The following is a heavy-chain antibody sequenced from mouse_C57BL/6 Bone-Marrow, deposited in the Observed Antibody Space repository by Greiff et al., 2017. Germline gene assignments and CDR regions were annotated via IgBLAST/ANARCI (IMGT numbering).Heavy chain of an antibody. V-gene: IGHV1-69*01. CDR3: ANFYWYFDV. Sequence: VQLQQPGAELVMPGASVKLSCKASGYTFTSYWMHWVKQRPGQGLEWIGEIDPSDSYTNYNQKFKGKSTLTVDKSSSTAYMQLSSLTSEDSAVYYCANFYWYFDVWGTGTTVTVSS. CDR2: IDPSDSYT. CDR1: GYTFTSYW. J-gene: IGHJ1*03.